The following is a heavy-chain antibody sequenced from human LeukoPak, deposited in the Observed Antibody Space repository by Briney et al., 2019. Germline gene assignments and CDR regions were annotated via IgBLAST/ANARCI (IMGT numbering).Heavy chain of an antibody. Sequence: SETLSLTCTVSGGSISSYYWSWIRQPPGKGLEWIGYIYYSGSTNYNPSLKSRVTISVDTSKNQFSLQLSSVTAADTAVYYCARADSSSWYEDYYYYYMDVWGKGTTVTVSS. J-gene: IGHJ6*03. CDR1: GGSISSYY. CDR3: ARADSSSWYEDYYYYYMDV. V-gene: IGHV4-59*01. CDR2: IYYSGST. D-gene: IGHD6-13*01.